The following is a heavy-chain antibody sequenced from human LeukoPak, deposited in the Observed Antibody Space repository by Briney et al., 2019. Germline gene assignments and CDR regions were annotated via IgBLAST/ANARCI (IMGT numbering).Heavy chain of an antibody. J-gene: IGHJ4*02. CDR3: ARGRPSGDFFDY. Sequence: SETLSLNCTVSGDSISRNSHYWCRIRQSAGKGLEWIGRLNPSGRLDYNPSLKSRLTMSLDPSENKFSLKLSSVTAADTALYYCARGRPSGDFFDYWGQGALVTVSS. CDR2: LNPSGRL. D-gene: IGHD4-17*01. V-gene: IGHV4-61*02. CDR1: GDSISRNSHY.